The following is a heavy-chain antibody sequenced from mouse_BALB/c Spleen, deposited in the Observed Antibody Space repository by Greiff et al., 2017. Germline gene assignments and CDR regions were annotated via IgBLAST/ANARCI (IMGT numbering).Heavy chain of an antibody. CDR2: IYPGDGDT. CDR3: ARSYGNYYFDV. CDR1: GYTFTSYW. J-gene: IGHJ1*01. V-gene: IGHV1-87*01. D-gene: IGHD2-1*01. Sequence: QVQLKQSGAELARPGASVKLSCKASGYTFTSYWMQWVKQRPGQGLEWIGAIYPGDGDTRYTQKFKGKATLTADKSSSTAYMQLSSLASEDSAVYYCARSYGNYYFDVWGAGTTVTVSS.